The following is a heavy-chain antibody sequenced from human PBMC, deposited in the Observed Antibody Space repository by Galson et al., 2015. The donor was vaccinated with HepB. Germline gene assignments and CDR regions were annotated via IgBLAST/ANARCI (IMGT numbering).Heavy chain of an antibody. Sequence: SLRLSCAASGFTFRSYAMSWVRQAPGKGLEWVSASSGSGGSTYYADSVKGRFTISRDKSKNTLYLQMNSLRAEDTAVYYGAKDRGGSHEELYFDYWGQGTLVTVSS. V-gene: IGHV3-23*01. CDR3: AKDRGGSHEELYFDY. D-gene: IGHD1-26*01. CDR1: GFTFRSYA. CDR2: SSGSGGST. J-gene: IGHJ4*02.